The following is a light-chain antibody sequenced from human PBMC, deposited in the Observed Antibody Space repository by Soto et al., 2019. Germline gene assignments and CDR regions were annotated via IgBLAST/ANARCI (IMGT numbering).Light chain of an antibody. CDR3: QQSYSSPPT. J-gene: IGKJ1*01. CDR2: GAS. Sequence: DIQMTQSPSSLSASVGDRVTITCRASQGIRNDLGWYQQKPGKAPERLIYGASSLHGGVPSRFSSSGSGTEFTLTISSLHPEDFATYYCQQSYSSPPTFGQGTKVDIK. V-gene: IGKV1-17*01. CDR1: QGIRND.